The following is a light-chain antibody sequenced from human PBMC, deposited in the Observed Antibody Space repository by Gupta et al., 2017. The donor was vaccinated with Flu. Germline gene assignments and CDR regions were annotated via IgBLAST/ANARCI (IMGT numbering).Light chain of an antibody. Sequence: GQTATITCSGDELGDRFVSWYQQRPGQSPRVIIYQNTKRPSGIPERFSGSNSGTKAPLTITGTQAMDEADDYCQAWDITTVGLGTGPKV. J-gene: IGLJ1*01. CDR2: QNT. CDR1: ELGDRF. CDR3: QAWDITTVG. V-gene: IGLV3-1*01.